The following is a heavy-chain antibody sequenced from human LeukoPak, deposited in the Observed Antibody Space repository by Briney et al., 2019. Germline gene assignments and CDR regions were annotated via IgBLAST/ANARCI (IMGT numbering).Heavy chain of an antibody. Sequence: GASVKVSCKASGYTFTSYGISWVRQAPGQGLEWMGWISAYNGNTDYAQKLQGRVTMTTDTSTSTAYMELRSLRSDDTAVYYCARDQITMVRGDGPDYYFDYWGQGTLVTVSS. CDR2: ISAYNGNT. J-gene: IGHJ4*02. D-gene: IGHD3-10*01. CDR1: GYTFTSYG. V-gene: IGHV1-18*01. CDR3: ARDQITMVRGDGPDYYFDY.